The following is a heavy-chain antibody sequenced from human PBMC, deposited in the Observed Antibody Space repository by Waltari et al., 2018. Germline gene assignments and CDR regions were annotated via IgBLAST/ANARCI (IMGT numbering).Heavy chain of an antibody. V-gene: IGHV4-34*01. D-gene: IGHD3-3*01. CDR1: GGSFSGYS. CDR3: ARANTIFGVIRTWYYMDV. CDR2: INHSGRT. Sequence: QVQLQQWGAGLLKPSETLSLTCVVSGGSFSGYSWIWIRHPPGKGLEGIGEINHSGRTNYNPSLKSRVTISIDTSKIQFSLKLRSVTVADTAVYYCARANTIFGVIRTWYYMDVWGKGTPVTVSS. J-gene: IGHJ6*03.